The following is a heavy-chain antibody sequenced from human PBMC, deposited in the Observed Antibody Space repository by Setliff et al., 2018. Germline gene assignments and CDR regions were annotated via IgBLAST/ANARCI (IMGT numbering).Heavy chain of an antibody. CDR1: GFPVRSYV. D-gene: IGHD3-3*01. CDR2: IYNGGSGT. V-gene: IGHV3-23*03. Sequence: GSLRLSCAASGFPVRSYVMTWVRQAPGKGLELVSMIYNGGSGTYYIDSVKGRFTISRDESQNTIHLEMTRLRADDTAVYYCAKGRRTIRSHLDYWGQGTQVTVSS. J-gene: IGHJ4*02. CDR3: AKGRRTIRSHLDY.